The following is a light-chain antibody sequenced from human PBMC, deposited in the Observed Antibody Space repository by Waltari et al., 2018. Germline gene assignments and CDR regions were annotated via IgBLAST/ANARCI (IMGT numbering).Light chain of an antibody. CDR1: QSISNY. V-gene: IGKV1-39*01. CDR3: QQSYNTPRT. Sequence: DIQMTQSPSSLSASVGDRVTITCRESQSISNYLNWYQQKPGKGPNLLIYAASTLQSEVPSRFSGSGSGTDFTLTISSLQSEDFATYYCQQSYNTPRTFGQGTKLEIK. J-gene: IGKJ2*01. CDR2: AAS.